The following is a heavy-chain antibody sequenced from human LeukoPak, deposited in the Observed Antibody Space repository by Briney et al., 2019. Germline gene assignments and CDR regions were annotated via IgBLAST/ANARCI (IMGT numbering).Heavy chain of an antibody. Sequence: ASVKVSCKASGGTFSSYAISWVRQAPGQGLEWMGGIIPIFGTANYAQKFQGRVTITADKSTSTAYMELSSLRSEDTAVYYCASGYYDYVWGSYPLGYWGQGTLVTVSS. D-gene: IGHD3-16*02. J-gene: IGHJ4*02. CDR1: GGTFSSYA. CDR2: IIPIFGTA. CDR3: ASGYYDYVWGSYPLGY. V-gene: IGHV1-69*06.